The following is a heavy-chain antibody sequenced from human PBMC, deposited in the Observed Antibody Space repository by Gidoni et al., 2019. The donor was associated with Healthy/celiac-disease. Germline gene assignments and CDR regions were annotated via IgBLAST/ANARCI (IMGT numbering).Heavy chain of an antibody. V-gene: IGHV4-34*01. J-gene: IGHJ3*02. Sequence: PSETLSLTCAVYGGSFSGYYWSWIRQPPGKGLEWLGEINHSGSTNYNPSLKSRVTISVDTSKNQFSLKLSAVTAADTAVYYCARREEFDDFDIWGQGTMVTVSS. CDR2: INHSGST. CDR1: GGSFSGYY. CDR3: ARREEFDDFDI.